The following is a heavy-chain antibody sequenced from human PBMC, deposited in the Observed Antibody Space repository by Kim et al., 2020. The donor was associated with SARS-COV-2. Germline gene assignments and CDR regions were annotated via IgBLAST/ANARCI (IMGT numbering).Heavy chain of an antibody. D-gene: IGHD3-22*01. CDR3: ARVHYYDSSGYYQGWYFDL. Sequence: GRFNISRDNSKNTLYLQMNSLRAEDTAVYYCARVHYYDSSGYYQGWYFDLWGRGTLVTVSS. V-gene: IGHV3-30*07. J-gene: IGHJ2*01.